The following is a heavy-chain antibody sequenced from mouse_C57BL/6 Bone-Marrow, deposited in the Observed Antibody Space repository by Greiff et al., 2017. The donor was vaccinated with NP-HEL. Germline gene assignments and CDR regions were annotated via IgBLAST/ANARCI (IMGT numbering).Heavy chain of an antibody. CDR1: GFTFSNYW. J-gene: IGHJ2*01. Sequence: VQLKESGGGLVQPGGSMKLSCVASGFTFSNYWMNWVRQSPEKGLEWVAQIRLKSDNYATHYAESVKGRFTISRDDSKSSVYLQMNNLRAEDTGIYYCTVYSGYLDYWGQGTTLTVSS. D-gene: IGHD2-1*01. CDR2: IRLKSDNYAT. CDR3: TVYSGYLDY. V-gene: IGHV6-3*01.